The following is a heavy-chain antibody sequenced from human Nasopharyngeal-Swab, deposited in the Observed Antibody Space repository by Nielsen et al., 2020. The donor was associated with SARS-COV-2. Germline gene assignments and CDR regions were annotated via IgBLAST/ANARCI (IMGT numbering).Heavy chain of an antibody. D-gene: IGHD3-16*01. J-gene: IGHJ4*02. Sequence: GESLEISWSASGFNFTSYAIHCVRQPPGKGLEWVAVVSYDGTNTFYADSVKGRFAISRDNSKSTVSLQMNSLRSEDTAVYYCAKDRGGRSLDSWGQGTLVTVSS. CDR1: GFNFTSYA. CDR3: AKDRGGRSLDS. V-gene: IGHV3-30-3*02. CDR2: VSYDGTNT.